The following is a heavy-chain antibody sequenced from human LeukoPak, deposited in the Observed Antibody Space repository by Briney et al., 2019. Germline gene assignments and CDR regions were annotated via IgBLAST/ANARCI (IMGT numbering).Heavy chain of an antibody. CDR1: GDTFNNYY. CDR2: IIPIFGTA. CDR3: ARAGSYCGGDCYLGDY. D-gene: IGHD2-21*01. V-gene: IGHV1-69*05. Sequence: GASVKVSCKASGDTFNNYYFTWVRQAPGQGLEWMGGIIPIFGTANYAQKFQGRVTITTDESTSTAYMELSSLRSEDTAVYYCARAGSYCGGDCYLGDYWGQGTLVTVSS. J-gene: IGHJ4*02.